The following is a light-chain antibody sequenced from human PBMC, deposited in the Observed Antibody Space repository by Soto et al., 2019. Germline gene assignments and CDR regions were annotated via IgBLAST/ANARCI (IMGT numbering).Light chain of an antibody. V-gene: IGKV3-20*01. Sequence: EIVLTQSPGTLSLSPGERATLSCRASQSVSSSYLAWYQQKPGQAPRLLIYGASSRATGIPDRFSGSGSGTDFTLTISRLEPEDFAVYYCQQYGSSRDTFGPGTKVYIK. CDR3: QQYGSSRDT. J-gene: IGKJ3*01. CDR2: GAS. CDR1: QSVSSSY.